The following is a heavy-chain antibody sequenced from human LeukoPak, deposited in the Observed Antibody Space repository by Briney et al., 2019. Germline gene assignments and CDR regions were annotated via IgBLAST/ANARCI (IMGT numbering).Heavy chain of an antibody. D-gene: IGHD3-16*02. V-gene: IGHV4-34*01. J-gene: IGHJ6*03. CDR1: GGSFSGYY. CDR3: ARLTPGENDYVWGSYRFSPHYYYYMDV. CDR2: INHSGST. Sequence: SETLSLTCAVYGGSFSGYYWSWIRQPPGKGLEWIGEINHSGSTNYNPSLKSRVTISVDTSKNQFSLKLSSVTAADTAVYYCARLTPGENDYVWGSYRFSPHYYYYMDVWGKGTTVTISS.